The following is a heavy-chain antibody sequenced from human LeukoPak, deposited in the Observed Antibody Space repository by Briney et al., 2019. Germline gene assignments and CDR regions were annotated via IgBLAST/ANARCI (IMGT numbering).Heavy chain of an antibody. D-gene: IGHD4-17*01. J-gene: IGHJ3*02. V-gene: IGHV4-59*08. CDR1: GGSISTYY. CDR3: ARSTTVTTVYDAFDI. CDR2: ISYSGNT. Sequence: SETLSLTCTVSGGSISTYYWSWIRQSPGKGLEWIGYISYSGNTNYNPSLKSRVTMSVDTSKNQLSLNLSSVTAADTAVYYCARSTTVTTVYDAFDIWGQGTMVTVSS.